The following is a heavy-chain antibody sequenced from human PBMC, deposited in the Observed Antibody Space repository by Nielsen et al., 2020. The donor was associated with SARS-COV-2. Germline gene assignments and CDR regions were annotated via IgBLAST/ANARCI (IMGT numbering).Heavy chain of an antibody. CDR3: AKEGASSSWLNLDY. D-gene: IGHD6-13*01. CDR2: ISWDGGST. Sequence: GESLKISCAASGFTFDDYTMHWVRQAPGKGLEWVSLISWDGGSTYYADSVKGRFTISRDNSKNSLNLQMNSLRTEDTALYYCAKEGASSSWLNLDYWGQGTLVTVSS. V-gene: IGHV3-43*01. CDR1: GFTFDDYT. J-gene: IGHJ4*02.